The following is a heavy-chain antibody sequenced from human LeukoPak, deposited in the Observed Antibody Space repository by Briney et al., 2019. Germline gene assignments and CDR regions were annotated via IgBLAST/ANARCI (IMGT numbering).Heavy chain of an antibody. V-gene: IGHV3-30-3*01. D-gene: IGHD1-26*01. CDR3: ARAPAGRSWFDP. Sequence: PGGSLRLSCAASGFTFSSYAMHWVRQAPGKGLEWVAVISYDGSNKYYADSVKGRFTISRDNSKNTLYLQMNSLRAEDTAVYYCARAPAGRSWFDPWGQGTLVTVSS. CDR2: ISYDGSNK. CDR1: GFTFSSYA. J-gene: IGHJ5*02.